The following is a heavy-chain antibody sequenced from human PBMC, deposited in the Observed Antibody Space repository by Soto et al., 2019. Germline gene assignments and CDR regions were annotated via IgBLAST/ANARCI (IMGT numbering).Heavy chain of an antibody. Sequence: EVELLESGGGLAQPGGSLRLSCAASGFIFSSYAMTWVHQAPGKGLEWVSTISSSGDSTYYADSVKGRLTISRDNSKNTLYLQMNSLRAEDTAAYYCTKRLYYNSGSFEYWGQGTLVTVSS. CDR3: TKRLYYNSGSFEY. D-gene: IGHD3-10*01. V-gene: IGHV3-23*01. CDR1: GFIFSSYA. J-gene: IGHJ4*02. CDR2: ISSSGDST.